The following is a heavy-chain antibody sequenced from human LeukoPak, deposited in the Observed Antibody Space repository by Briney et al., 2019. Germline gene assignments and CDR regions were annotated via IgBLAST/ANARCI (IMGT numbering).Heavy chain of an antibody. D-gene: IGHD3-22*01. J-gene: IGHJ4*02. CDR1: GGSFTSYA. CDR2: IIPIFGTA. CDR3: ARGYYDSSGYYYVWDY. V-gene: IGHV1-69*05. Sequence: AVKVSCKASGGSFTSYAVSWVRQPPGQGLEWMGGIIPIFGTAHYAQKFQGRVTINTDESTSTAYMDLSSLRSDDTAVYYCARGYYDSSGYYYVWDYLRGGTKVTVSS.